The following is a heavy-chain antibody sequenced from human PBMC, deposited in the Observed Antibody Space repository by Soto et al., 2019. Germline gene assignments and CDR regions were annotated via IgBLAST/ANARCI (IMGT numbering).Heavy chain of an antibody. CDR3: AVIVVVVAAISGPDVDY. CDR1: GGSISSSSYY. CDR2: IYYSGST. V-gene: IGHV4-39*01. J-gene: IGHJ4*02. D-gene: IGHD2-15*01. Sequence: QLQLQESGPGLVKPSETLSLTCTVSGGSISSSSYYWGWIRQPPGKGLEWIGSIYYSGSTYYNPSLKSRVTISVDTSKNQFSLKLGSVTAADTAVYYCAVIVVVVAAISGPDVDYWGQGTLVTVSS.